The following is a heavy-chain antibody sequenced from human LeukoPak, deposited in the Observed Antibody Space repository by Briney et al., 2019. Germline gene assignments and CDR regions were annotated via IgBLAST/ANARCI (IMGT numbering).Heavy chain of an antibody. CDR1: GFTFTTYW. CDR3: AKETSITGAGDF. V-gene: IGHV3-7*03. CDR2: IKQDGTEK. Sequence: PGGSLRLSCAASGFTFTTYWMSWVRQAPGKGLEWVANIKQDGTEKYYVDSVKGRFTNSGDNSKNTLYLQMHSLRAEDTAVYYCAKETSITGAGDFWGQGALVTVSS. J-gene: IGHJ4*02. D-gene: IGHD1-20*01.